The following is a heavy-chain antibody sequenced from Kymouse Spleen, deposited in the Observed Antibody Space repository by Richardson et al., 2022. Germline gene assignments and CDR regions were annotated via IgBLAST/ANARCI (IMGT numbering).Heavy chain of an antibody. CDR1: GGSFSGYY. J-gene: IGHJ5*02. D-gene: IGHD2-2*02. CDR2: INHSGST. Sequence: QVQLQQWGAGLLKPSETLSLTCAVYGGSFSGYYWSWIRQPPGKGLEWIGEINHSGSTNYNPSLKSRVTISVDTSKNQFSLKLSSVTAADTAVYYCARLGYCSSTSCQDWFDPWGQGTLVTVSS. CDR3: ARLGYCSSTSCQDWFDP. V-gene: IGHV4-34*01.